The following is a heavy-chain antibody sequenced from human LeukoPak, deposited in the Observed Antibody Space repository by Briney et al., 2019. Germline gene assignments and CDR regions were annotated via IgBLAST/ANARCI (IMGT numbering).Heavy chain of an antibody. CDR2: INHSGST. V-gene: IGHV4-34*01. D-gene: IGHD5-12*01. CDR3: ARGRLRLRSWFDP. CDR1: GGSISSYY. Sequence: PSETLSLTCTVSGGSISSYYWSWIRQPPGKGLEWIGEINHSGSTNYNPSLKSRVTISVDTSKNQFSLKLSSVTAADTAVYYCARGRLRLRSWFDPWGQGTLVTVSS. J-gene: IGHJ5*02.